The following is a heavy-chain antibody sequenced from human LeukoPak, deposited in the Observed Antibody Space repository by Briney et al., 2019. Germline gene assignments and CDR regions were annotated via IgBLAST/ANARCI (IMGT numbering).Heavy chain of an antibody. Sequence: SETLSLTCAVYGGSFSGYYWSWIRQPPGKGLEWIGEINHSGSTNHNPSLKSRVTISVDTSKNQFSLKLSSVTAADTAVYYCARDGGYGDYWGQGTLVTVSS. CDR1: GGSFSGYY. CDR3: ARDGGYGDY. D-gene: IGHD5-12*01. J-gene: IGHJ4*02. CDR2: INHSGST. V-gene: IGHV4-34*01.